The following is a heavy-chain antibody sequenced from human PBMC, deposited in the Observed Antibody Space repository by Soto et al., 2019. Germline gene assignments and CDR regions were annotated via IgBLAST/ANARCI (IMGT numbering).Heavy chain of an antibody. J-gene: IGHJ4*02. Sequence: PGGSLRLSCAASGFTFSSFAMSWVLQAPGKGLEWVSAISGSGGSTYYADSVKGRFTISRDNSKNTLYLQMNSLRAEDTAVYYCAKGPPYGGKPYYFDYWGQGTLVTVSS. CDR3: AKGPPYGGKPYYFDY. D-gene: IGHD4-17*01. V-gene: IGHV3-23*01. CDR2: ISGSGGST. CDR1: GFTFSSFA.